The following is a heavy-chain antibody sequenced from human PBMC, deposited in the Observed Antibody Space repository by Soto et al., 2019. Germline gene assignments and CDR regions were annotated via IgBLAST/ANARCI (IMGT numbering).Heavy chain of an antibody. CDR2: ISSSSSTI. J-gene: IGHJ6*02. CDR3: ARAVVVPAAMCRYYYYYGMDV. V-gene: IGHV3-48*02. D-gene: IGHD2-2*01. CDR1: GFTFSSYS. Sequence: EVQLVESGGGLVQPGGSLRLSCAASGFTFSSYSVNWVRQAPGKGLEWVSYISSSSSTIYYADSVKGRFTISRDNAQNSLYLQMNRLRDEDTAVYYCARAVVVPAAMCRYYYYYGMDVWGQGTTVTVSS.